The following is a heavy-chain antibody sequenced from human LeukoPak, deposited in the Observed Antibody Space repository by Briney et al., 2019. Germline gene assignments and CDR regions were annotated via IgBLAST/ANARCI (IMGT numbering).Heavy chain of an antibody. CDR2: IWYDGSNK. CDR3: AREPTTVSPPG. D-gene: IGHD4-11*01. J-gene: IGHJ4*02. V-gene: IGHV3-33*01. CDR1: GFTFSSYG. Sequence: LAGGSLRLSCAASGFTFSSYGMHWVRQAPGKGLEWVAVIWYDGSNKYYADSVKGRFTISRDNSKNTLYLQMNSLRVEDTAVYYCAREPTTVSPPGWGQGTLVTVSS.